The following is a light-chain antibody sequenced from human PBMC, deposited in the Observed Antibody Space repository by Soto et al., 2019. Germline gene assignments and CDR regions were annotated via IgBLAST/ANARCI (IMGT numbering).Light chain of an antibody. CDR2: GAS. J-gene: IGKJ4*01. CDR1: QSINIY. V-gene: IGKV1-39*01. Sequence: DIPMTQSPSSLSASVGDRVTITCRTSQSINIYLNWYQQQVGEPPRLLIFGASNLQSGVPSRFSGSGVGTHFTLTISSLQAEDFATYYCQQGYTKSPLTLAGGTKVDI. CDR3: QQGYTKSPLT.